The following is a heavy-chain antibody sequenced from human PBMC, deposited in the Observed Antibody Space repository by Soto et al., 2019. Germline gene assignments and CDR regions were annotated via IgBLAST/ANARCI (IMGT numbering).Heavy chain of an antibody. J-gene: IGHJ4*02. CDR3: ARVSGSRTYLDY. D-gene: IGHD2-15*01. V-gene: IGHV1-3*01. CDR1: GYTFTSYA. CDR2: INAGNGNT. Sequence: QVQLVQSGAEVKKPGASVKVSCKASGYTFTSYAMHWVRQAPGQRLEWMGWINAGNGNTKYSQKFQGRVTSTRDTSASTAQRTMNRMRSDRTAVYYCARVSGSRTYLDYWGEGPLVTVAS.